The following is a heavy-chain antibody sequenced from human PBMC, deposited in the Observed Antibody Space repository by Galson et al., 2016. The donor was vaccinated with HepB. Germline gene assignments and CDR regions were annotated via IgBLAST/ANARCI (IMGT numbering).Heavy chain of an antibody. D-gene: IGHD4-17*01. Sequence: SETLSLTCAVYGGSFSGYYWSWIRQPPGKGLEWIGEINHRGSINYNPSLKSRVTISVDTSNNQFSLRLSSVTAADTAVYYCARHSRPGYGDYVYNWFDPWGLGTLVTVSP. J-gene: IGHJ5*02. CDR2: INHRGSI. V-gene: IGHV4-34*01. CDR3: ARHSRPGYGDYVYNWFDP. CDR1: GGSFSGYY.